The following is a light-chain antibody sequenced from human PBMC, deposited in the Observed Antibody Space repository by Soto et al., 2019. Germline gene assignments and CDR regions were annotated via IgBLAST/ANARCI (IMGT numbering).Light chain of an antibody. J-gene: IGKJ5*01. V-gene: IGKV3D-20*02. CDR1: QSVGRDY. Sequence: EIVLTQSPATLSLSPGERATLSCRASQSVGRDYLAWYQQKPGQAPRLVIYNASNRASGIPDRFSGSGSGTDFTLTISSLQPEDFATYYCQQNFNTPITFGQRTRLEIK. CDR2: NAS. CDR3: QQNFNTPIT.